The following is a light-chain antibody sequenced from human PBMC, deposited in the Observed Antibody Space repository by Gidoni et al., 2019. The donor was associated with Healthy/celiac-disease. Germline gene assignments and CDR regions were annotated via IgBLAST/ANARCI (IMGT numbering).Light chain of an antibody. CDR2: DAS. CDR1: QSVSSY. CDR3: QQRSNWPLT. J-gene: IGKJ4*01. Sequence: IVLTHSPATLSLSPGERATLYCRASQSVSSYLAWYQQKPGQAPRLLIYDASNRATGIPDSFSGSGSGTDFTLNISSLEPEDFAVYYCQQRSNWPLTFGGGTKVEIK. V-gene: IGKV3-11*01.